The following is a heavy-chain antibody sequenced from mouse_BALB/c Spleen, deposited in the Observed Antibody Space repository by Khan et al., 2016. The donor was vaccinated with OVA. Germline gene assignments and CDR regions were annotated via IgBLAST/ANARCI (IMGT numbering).Heavy chain of an antibody. D-gene: IGHD2-14*01. J-gene: IGHJ3*01. CDR2: IYPFNDAT. V-gene: IGHV1S136*01. CDR3: APVGRYDVSFGY. Sequence: VQLKESGPEVVKPGASVKMSCKASGYTFTSYVMHWVKQKPGQGLEWIGYIYPFNDATKFTEKFNGKSTLTSDKSSSTAYMEISSLTYEDSAVLYWAPVGRYDVSFGYWGQGTLVTVSA. CDR1: GYTFTSYV.